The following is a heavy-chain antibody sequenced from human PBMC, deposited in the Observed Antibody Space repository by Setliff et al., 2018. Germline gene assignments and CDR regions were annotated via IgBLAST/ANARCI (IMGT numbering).Heavy chain of an antibody. CDR3: ARDLDYQYYYDHLWGSFRYNWFDP. Sequence: ASVKVSCKASGYTFTTYDIIWVRQATGQGLEWMGWMNPNSGKAAYAQKFQGRVNMTTDTSTSTAYMELRSLRSDDTAVYYCARDLDYQYYYDHLWGSFRYNWFDPWGQGTLVTVSS. J-gene: IGHJ5*02. D-gene: IGHD3-16*02. CDR1: GYTFTTYD. V-gene: IGHV1-8*02. CDR2: MNPNSGKA.